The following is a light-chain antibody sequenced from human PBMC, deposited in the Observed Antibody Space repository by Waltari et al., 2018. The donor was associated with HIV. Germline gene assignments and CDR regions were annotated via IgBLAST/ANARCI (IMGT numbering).Light chain of an antibody. CDR3: TSFTSNYTVI. V-gene: IGLV2-14*01. CDR2: EVF. CDR1: PRAFGLYNF. J-gene: IGLJ2*01. Sequence: QSALTQPASVSGSPGQSIPIPRPGSPRAFGLYNFIPWYQQHPGGVPRVIISEVFSRPSGVSSRFSGAKSGNTASLTISWLQTEDEADYYCTSFTSNYTVIFGGGTKVTVL.